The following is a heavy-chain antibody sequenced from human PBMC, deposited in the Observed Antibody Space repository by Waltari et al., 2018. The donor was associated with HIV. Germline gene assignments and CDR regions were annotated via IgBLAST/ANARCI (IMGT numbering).Heavy chain of an antibody. CDR2: IYYSWST. CDR1: GRAVSSGNYY. CDR3: ARDWAGYCSSTSCSNGFDH. Sequence: QVQLQESGPGLVKASETLYLTCTVHGRAVSSGNYYCSWIRQPPGKGLEWIGYIYYSWSTNYNPSIKSRVTISVDTSKNQFSLKLSSVTAADTAVYYCARDWAGYCSSTSCSNGFDHWGQGTLVTVSS. J-gene: IGHJ5*02. D-gene: IGHD2-2*01. V-gene: IGHV4-61*01.